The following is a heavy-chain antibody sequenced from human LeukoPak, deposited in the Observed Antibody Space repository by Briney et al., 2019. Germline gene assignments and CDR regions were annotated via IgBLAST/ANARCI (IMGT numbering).Heavy chain of an antibody. D-gene: IGHD3-10*01. CDR1: GFTFSSYA. Sequence: PGRSLRLSCAASGFTFSSYAMHWVRQAPGKGLEWVAVISYDGSNKYYADSVKGRFTISRDNSKNTLYLQMNSLRAEDTAVYYCARTPDYYGSGSYYNWGQGTLVTVSS. CDR2: ISYDGSNK. V-gene: IGHV3-30-3*01. J-gene: IGHJ4*02. CDR3: ARTPDYYGSGSYYN.